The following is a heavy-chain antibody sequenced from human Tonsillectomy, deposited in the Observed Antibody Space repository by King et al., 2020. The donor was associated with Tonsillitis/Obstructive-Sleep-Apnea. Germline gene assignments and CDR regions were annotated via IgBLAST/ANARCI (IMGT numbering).Heavy chain of an antibody. CDR2: IYYDGNNK. V-gene: IGHV3-33*01. J-gene: IGHJ4*02. D-gene: IGHD4-17*01. Sequence: VQLVESGGGVVQPGRSLRLSCAASGFSFNSYGMHWVRQAPGKGLEWVAVIYYDGNNKYYAYSVKGRFTVSRDNSKSTLDLQMNSLRVEDTAIYYCARDQSGAWAFDYWGQGTLITVSS. CDR3: ARDQSGAWAFDY. CDR1: GFSFNSYG.